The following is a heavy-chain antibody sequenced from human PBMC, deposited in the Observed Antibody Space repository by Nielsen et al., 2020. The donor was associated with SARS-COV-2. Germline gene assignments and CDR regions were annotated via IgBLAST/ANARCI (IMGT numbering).Heavy chain of an antibody. CDR1: GFTFSSYS. J-gene: IGHJ6*02. V-gene: IGHV3-21*01. D-gene: IGHD1-26*01. CDR3: ARVPSRIVGATLYYYYGMDV. Sequence: GGSLRLSCAASGFTFSSYSMNWVRQAPGKGLEWVSSISSSSSYIYYADSVKGRFTISRDNAKNSLYLQMNSLRAEDTAVYYCARVPSRIVGATLYYYYGMDVWGQGTTVTVSS. CDR2: ISSSSSYI.